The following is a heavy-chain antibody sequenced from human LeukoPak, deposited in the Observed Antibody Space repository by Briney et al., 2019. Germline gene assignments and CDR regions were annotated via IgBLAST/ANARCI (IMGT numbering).Heavy chain of an antibody. CDR3: AEGYSSGFGYFDY. Sequence: PGGSLRLSCAASGFTFSSSAMSWVRQAPGKGLEWVSGISGSGGSTYYADSVKGRLTISRDNSKNTLYLQMNSLRAEDTAVYYCAEGYSSGFGYFDYWGQGTLVTVSS. CDR1: GFTFSSSA. D-gene: IGHD6-19*01. CDR2: ISGSGGST. V-gene: IGHV3-23*01. J-gene: IGHJ4*02.